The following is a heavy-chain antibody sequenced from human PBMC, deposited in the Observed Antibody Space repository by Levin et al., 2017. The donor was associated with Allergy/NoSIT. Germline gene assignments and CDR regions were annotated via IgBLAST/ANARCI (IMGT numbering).Heavy chain of an antibody. J-gene: IGHJ4*02. Sequence: SCAASGFTFSSYAMHWVRQAPGKGLEWVAVISYDGSNKYYADSVKGRFTISRDNSKNTLYLQMNSLRAEDTAVYYCARDWSAAESNDYWGQGTLVTVSS. CDR1: GFTFSSYA. D-gene: IGHD6-13*01. V-gene: IGHV3-30-3*01. CDR2: ISYDGSNK. CDR3: ARDWSAAESNDY.